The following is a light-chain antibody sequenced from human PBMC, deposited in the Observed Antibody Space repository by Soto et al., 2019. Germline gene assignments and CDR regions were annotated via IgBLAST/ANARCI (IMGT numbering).Light chain of an antibody. J-gene: IGKJ5*01. Sequence: EIQVTQSPTSMSASVGDRVTITCRASRSIGNNLNWYQQRPGKAPQLLIYAASSLQSGVPSRFSGSSSGTDFTLTINGLQPEDFATYYCQQSFSPHIAFGQGTRL. CDR3: QQSFSPHIA. CDR1: RSIGNN. V-gene: IGKV1-39*01. CDR2: AAS.